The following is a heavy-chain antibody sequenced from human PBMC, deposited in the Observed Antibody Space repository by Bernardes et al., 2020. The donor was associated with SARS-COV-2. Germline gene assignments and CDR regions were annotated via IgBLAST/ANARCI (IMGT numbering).Heavy chain of an antibody. CDR2: MNPNSGTT. D-gene: IGHD5-18*01. V-gene: IGHV1-8*01. CDR3: ARAYDKGGWLRNYYYYGMDV. J-gene: IGHJ6*02. CDR1: GYTFTSYD. Sequence: ATWKVYCKASGYTFTSYDINWVRQATGQGLEWMGWMNPNSGTTGYAQKFQGRVTMTRNTSISTAYMELSSLRSEDTAVYYCARAYDKGGWLRNYYYYGMDVWGQGTTVTVSS.